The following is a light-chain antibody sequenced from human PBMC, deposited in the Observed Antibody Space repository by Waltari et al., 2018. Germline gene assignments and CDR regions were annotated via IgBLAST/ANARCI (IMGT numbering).Light chain of an antibody. Sequence: DIQMTQSPSSLSASVGDRVTITRRASQTISNYLNWYQQKPGKAPNLLIYAASSLQSGVPSRFSGSGSGTDFTLTISSLQPEDFATYYCQQSYNTPVTFGQGTKLEIK. V-gene: IGKV1-39*01. CDR2: AAS. J-gene: IGKJ2*01. CDR3: QQSYNTPVT. CDR1: QTISNY.